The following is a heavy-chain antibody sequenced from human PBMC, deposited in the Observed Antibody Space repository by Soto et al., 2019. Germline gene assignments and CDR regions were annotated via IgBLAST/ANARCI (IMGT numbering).Heavy chain of an antibody. D-gene: IGHD3-22*01. CDR1: GYTFTSSW. Sequence: ESLKTSCKGSGYTFTSSWIGLVLHMPGKGLEWMGIIYPDNSDTRYSPSFQGQVTMSVDKSIRTAYLQWRSLKASDTAIYYCVIPDSSGYYPYWGQGTLVTVSS. J-gene: IGHJ4*02. CDR3: VIPDSSGYYPY. V-gene: IGHV5-51*01. CDR2: IYPDNSDT.